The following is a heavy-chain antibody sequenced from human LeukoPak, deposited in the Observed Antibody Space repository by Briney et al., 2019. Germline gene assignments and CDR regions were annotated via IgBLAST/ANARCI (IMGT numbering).Heavy chain of an antibody. CDR1: GFAFNNYA. CDR3: AKDSPGYYRPSDY. Sequence: GGSLRLSCAASGFAFNNYAMNWVRQAPGKGLEWVSAISGGGSSTYYADSVQGRFTISRDNSKNTLYLQMNSLRAEDTAVYYCAKDSPGYYRPSDYWGPGTLVTVSS. J-gene: IGHJ4*02. V-gene: IGHV3-23*01. CDR2: ISGGGSST. D-gene: IGHD3-9*01.